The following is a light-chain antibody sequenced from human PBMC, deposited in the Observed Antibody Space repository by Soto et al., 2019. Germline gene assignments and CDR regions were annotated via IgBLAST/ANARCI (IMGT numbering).Light chain of an antibody. V-gene: IGKV3-11*01. CDR1: QSVSSY. Sequence: EIVLTQSPATLSLSPGERVTLSCRASQSVSSYFAWYQQKPGQAPRLLIYDASNRATGILARFSGSGSGTDFTLTISSLEPEDFAVYYCQQRSNGPLTFGQGTRLEIK. CDR2: DAS. CDR3: QQRSNGPLT. J-gene: IGKJ5*01.